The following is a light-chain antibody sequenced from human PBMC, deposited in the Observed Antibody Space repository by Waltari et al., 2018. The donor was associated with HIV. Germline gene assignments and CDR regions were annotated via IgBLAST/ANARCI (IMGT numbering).Light chain of an antibody. CDR1: TSDVGGYNH. CDR2: EVS. Sequence: QSAPTQPASVSGSPGQSITISCTGTTSDVGGYNHVSWYQQHPGKAPKLMIYEVSNRPSGVSNRLSGSKAGNTASLTSSGLQAEDEADYYCSSYTSSSTVVFGGGTKLTVL. CDR3: SSYTSSSTVV. J-gene: IGLJ3*02. V-gene: IGLV2-14*01.